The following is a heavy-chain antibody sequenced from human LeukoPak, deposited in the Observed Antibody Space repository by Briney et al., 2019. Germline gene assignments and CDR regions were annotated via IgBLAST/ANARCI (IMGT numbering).Heavy chain of an antibody. D-gene: IGHD2-15*01. CDR1: GFSLKSYA. V-gene: IGHV3-53*01. CDR2: IYSGGNT. Sequence: GGSLRLSCAASGFSLKSYAMSWVRQAPGKGLEWVSFIYSGGNTHYSDSVKGRFTLSRDNSKNTLYLQMNSLRAEDTAIYYCARRAGEYSHPYDYWGQGTLVTVSS. J-gene: IGHJ4*02. CDR3: ARRAGEYSHPYDY.